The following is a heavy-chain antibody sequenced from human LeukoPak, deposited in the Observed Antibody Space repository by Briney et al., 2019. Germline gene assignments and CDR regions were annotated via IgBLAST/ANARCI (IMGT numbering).Heavy chain of an antibody. CDR3: STETAGNY. V-gene: IGHV1-24*01. J-gene: IGHJ4*02. CDR1: GHTLKDLS. CDR2: FDPEDDER. Sequence: GASVKVSCKAFGHTLKDLSIHWVRQAPGKGLEWLGGFDPEDDERMYAPKFQGRVTMTEDNSIDTAYMELTRLSTDDTGVYYCSTETAGNYWGQGTLVTVSS.